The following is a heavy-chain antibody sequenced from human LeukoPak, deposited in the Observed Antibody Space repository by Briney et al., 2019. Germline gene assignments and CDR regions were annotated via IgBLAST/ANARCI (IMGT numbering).Heavy chain of an antibody. D-gene: IGHD2-2*01. CDR1: GGSFSGYD. Sequence: SETLSLTCAVYGGSFSGYDWSWIRQPPGKGLEWIGEINHSGSTNYNPSLKSRVTISVDTSKNQFSLKLSSVTAADTAVYYCARLGYCSSTSCHGGYYYGMDVWGKGTTVTVSS. CDR2: INHSGST. CDR3: ARLGYCSSTSCHGGYYYGMDV. J-gene: IGHJ6*04. V-gene: IGHV4-34*01.